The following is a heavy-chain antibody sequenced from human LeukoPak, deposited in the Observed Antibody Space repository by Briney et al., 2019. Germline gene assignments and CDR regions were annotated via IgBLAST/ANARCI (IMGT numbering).Heavy chain of an antibody. D-gene: IGHD3-16*02. CDR2: IYNSERT. V-gene: IGHV4-61*02. CDR1: GGSISSVSDY. Sequence: PSETLSLTCTVSGGSISSVSDYWTWIRQPAGKGLEWIGRIYNSERTKYNLSLKSRVNISVDPSKNQYHLKLSSVPAEDTAVYYCARGVTAGGSSLWFDPWGQGTLVTVSS. J-gene: IGHJ5*02. CDR3: ARGVTAGGSSLWFDP.